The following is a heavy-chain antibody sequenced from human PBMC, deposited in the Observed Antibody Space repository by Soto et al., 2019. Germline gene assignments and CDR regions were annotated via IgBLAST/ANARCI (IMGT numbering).Heavy chain of an antibody. V-gene: IGHV3-74*03. Sequence: GSLRLSCAASGFTFSSYWMHWVRQAPGEGLVWVSYIKPDGSRTKDADSVKGRFTISRDNARNTLYLRMNSLRAEDTAVYYCARDNNWSYDSWGRGTLVTVSS. CDR2: IKPDGSRT. CDR1: GFTFSSYW. J-gene: IGHJ4*02. D-gene: IGHD1-1*01. CDR3: ARDNNWSYDS.